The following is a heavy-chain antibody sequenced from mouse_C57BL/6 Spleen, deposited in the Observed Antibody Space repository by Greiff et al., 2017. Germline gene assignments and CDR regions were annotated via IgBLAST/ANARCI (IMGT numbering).Heavy chain of an antibody. CDR1: GYTFTSYW. Sequence: QVQLQQPGAELVRPGTSVKLSCKASGYTFTSYWMHWVKQRPGQGLEWIGVIDPSDSYTNYNQKFKGKDTLTVDTSSSTAYMQLSSLTSEDSAVYYGARGGTTVVATDGLAYWGQGTLVTVSA. CDR2: IDPSDSYT. D-gene: IGHD1-1*01. CDR3: ARGGTTVVATDGLAY. J-gene: IGHJ3*01. V-gene: IGHV1-59*01.